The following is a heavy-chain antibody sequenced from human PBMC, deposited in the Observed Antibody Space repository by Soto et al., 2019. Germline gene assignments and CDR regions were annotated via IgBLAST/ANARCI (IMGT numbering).Heavy chain of an antibody. Sequence: GGSLRLSCAASGFTVSSNYMSWVRQAPGKGLEWVSVIYSGGSTYYADSVKGRFTISRDNSKNTLYLQMNSLRAEDTAVYYCAREANPRFVVVNDIQDYGMDAWGQGTTGTVS. D-gene: IGHD2-21*01. V-gene: IGHV3-66*01. CDR2: IYSGGST. CDR3: AREANPRFVVVNDIQDYGMDA. CDR1: GFTVSSNY. J-gene: IGHJ6*02.